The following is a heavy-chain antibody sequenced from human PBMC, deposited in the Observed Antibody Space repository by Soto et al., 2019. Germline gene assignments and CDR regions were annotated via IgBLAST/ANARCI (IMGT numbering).Heavy chain of an antibody. CDR2: IIPIFGTA. CDR1: GGTFSSYA. D-gene: IGHD1-7*01. CDR3: AWGARTGPRRF. V-gene: IGHV1-69*01. Sequence: QVQLVQSGAAVKKPGTSVKVSCKASGGTFSSYAISWVRQAPGHGLEWMGGIIPIFGTANYAQKFQGRVTVTADESPSTVYMELISQISEDTAVYCCAWGARTGPRRFWGQGTLVTVSS. J-gene: IGHJ4*02.